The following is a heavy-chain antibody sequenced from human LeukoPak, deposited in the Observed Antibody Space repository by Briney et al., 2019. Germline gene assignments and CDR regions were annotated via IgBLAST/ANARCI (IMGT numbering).Heavy chain of an antibody. V-gene: IGHV3-30*02. Sequence: GGSLRLSCATSGFTFSSYGMHWVRQAPGKGLEWVAFIRYDGSNKYYADSIKGRFTISRDNSKNTLYLQMNSLRAEDTAVYYCARDLMGIAYRGAFYYWGQGTLVTVSS. CDR2: IRYDGSNK. CDR3: ARDLMGIAYRGAFYY. D-gene: IGHD6-13*01. J-gene: IGHJ4*02. CDR1: GFTFSSYG.